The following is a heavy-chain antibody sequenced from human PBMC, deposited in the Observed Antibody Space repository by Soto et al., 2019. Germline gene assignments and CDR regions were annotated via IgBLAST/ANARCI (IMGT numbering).Heavy chain of an antibody. J-gene: IGHJ4*02. V-gene: IGHV2-5*02. CDR1: GFSLSTSGVG. D-gene: IGHD3-16*01. CDR3: AHSSQAYVAKR. CDR2: IYWDDDK. Sequence: QITLKESGPPLVKPTQTLTLTCTFSGFSLSTSGVGVGWIRQPPGKALEWLALIYWDDDKRYSPSLKSRLTIPKDTAKNQVVLTMTTMDPVDTATDYGAHSSQAYVAKRWGQGTLVTVSS.